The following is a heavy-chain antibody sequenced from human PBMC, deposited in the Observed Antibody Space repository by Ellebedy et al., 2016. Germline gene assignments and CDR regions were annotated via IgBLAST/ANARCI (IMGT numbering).Heavy chain of an antibody. D-gene: IGHD6-6*01. V-gene: IGHV4-59*01. CDR1: GGSISSDY. CDR3: ARDRRFREDIAGRRGDYYYYGLDV. J-gene: IGHJ6*02. CDR2: IDDSGST. Sequence: SETLSLTCTVSGGSISSDYWSWIRQPPGKGLEWIGYIDDSGSTNYNPSLKSRVTISVDTSKNQFSLKLSSVTAADTAVYYCARDRRFREDIAGRRGDYYYYGLDVWGQGTTVTVS.